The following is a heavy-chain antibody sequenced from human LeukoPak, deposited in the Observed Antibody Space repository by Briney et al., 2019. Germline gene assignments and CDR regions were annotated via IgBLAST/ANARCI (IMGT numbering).Heavy chain of an antibody. J-gene: IGHJ4*02. CDR1: GGTFSSYA. CDR2: IIPIFGTA. V-gene: IGHV1-69*13. D-gene: IGHD3-16*01. Sequence: SVKVSCKASGGTFSSYAISWVRQAPGQGLEWMGGIIPIFGTANYAQKFQGRVTITADESTSTAYMELSSLRSDDTAVYYCARDRTRAYGLPVDYWGQGTLVTVSS. CDR3: ARDRTRAYGLPVDY.